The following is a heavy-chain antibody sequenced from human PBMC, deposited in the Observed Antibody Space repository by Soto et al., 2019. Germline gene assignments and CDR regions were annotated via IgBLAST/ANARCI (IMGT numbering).Heavy chain of an antibody. CDR2: ILDDGSDQ. D-gene: IGHD4-17*01. V-gene: IGHV3-33*01. CDR1: GFTFSRYG. Sequence: QVQLGESGGGVVQPGRSLRLSCAASGFTFSRYGMHWVRQAPGKGLEWVAVILDDGSDQNYADSVKGRFTTSRDNSKNSLYLQMNSLRAEDTAVYYCAGDDDSGDNGFDYWGQGTLVTVSS. CDR3: AGDDDSGDNGFDY. J-gene: IGHJ4*02.